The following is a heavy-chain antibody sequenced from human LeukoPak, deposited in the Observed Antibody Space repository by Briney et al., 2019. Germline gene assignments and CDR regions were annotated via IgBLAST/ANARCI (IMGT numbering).Heavy chain of an antibody. CDR2: IFYRGST. D-gene: IGHD6-13*01. Sequence: SETLSLTCTVSGGSISSTNYYWGWIRQPPGKGLEWIGSIFYRGSTYYNPSLKSRVTISVDTSKNQFSLELSSVTAAETAVYYCSRHGIMAAAGLNWFDPWGQGTLVTVSS. CDR1: GGSISSTNYY. V-gene: IGHV4-39*01. CDR3: SRHGIMAAAGLNWFDP. J-gene: IGHJ5*02.